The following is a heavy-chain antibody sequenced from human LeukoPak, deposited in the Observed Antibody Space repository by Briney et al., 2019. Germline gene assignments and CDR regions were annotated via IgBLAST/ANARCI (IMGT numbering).Heavy chain of an antibody. D-gene: IGHD3-22*01. CDR3: VKEEVISGNHGVYFDY. J-gene: IGHJ4*02. Sequence: GGSLRLSCAASGFTFRSYGMHWVRQAPGKGLEWLAFIRYDGNSNYYADSVKGRFTISRDNSKSTLYLQMNSLRAEDTAVYYGVKEEVISGNHGVYFDYWRQGTLVTVPS. CDR2: IRYDGNSN. CDR1: GFTFRSYG. V-gene: IGHV3-30*02.